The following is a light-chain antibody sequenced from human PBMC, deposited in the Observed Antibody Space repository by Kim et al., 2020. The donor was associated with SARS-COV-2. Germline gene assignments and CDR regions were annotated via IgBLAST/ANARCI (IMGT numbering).Light chain of an antibody. CDR2: KTS. CDR3: QQYNSYSTT. V-gene: IGKV1-5*03. Sequence: ASVGDRVTITCRASQNVDRWLALYQQKPGKAPKLLIYKTSFLQSGVPSRFSGSGSGTEFILTISSLQPDDFATYYCQQYNSYSTTFGQGTKVDIK. CDR1: QNVDRW. J-gene: IGKJ1*01.